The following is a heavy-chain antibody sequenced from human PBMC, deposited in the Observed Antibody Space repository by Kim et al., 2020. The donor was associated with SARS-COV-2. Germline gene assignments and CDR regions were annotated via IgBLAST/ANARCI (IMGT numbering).Heavy chain of an antibody. V-gene: IGHV3-23*01. J-gene: IGHJ4*02. CDR3: AKVKYYYSTRSFDF. CDR1: GFTFSSSA. D-gene: IGHD3-22*01. Sequence: GGSLRLSCAASGFTFSSSAMTWVRQAPGKGLEWVSGVSGSGGDKHYADSVKGRFTISRDNSKNTLYLQMNSLRAEDTAVYYCAKVKYYYSTRSFDFWGQGTLATVSS. CDR2: VSGSGGDK.